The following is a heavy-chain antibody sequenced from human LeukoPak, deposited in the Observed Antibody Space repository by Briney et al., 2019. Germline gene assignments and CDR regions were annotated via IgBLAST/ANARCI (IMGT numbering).Heavy chain of an antibody. Sequence: GGSLRLSCAASGFTFSSYWMSWVRQAPGKGLEWVANIKQDGSEKYYVDSVKGRFTISRDNAKNSLYLQMNSLRAEDTAVYYCARGKSKNYYGSGSSWGQGTLVTVSS. D-gene: IGHD3-10*01. J-gene: IGHJ4*02. CDR2: IKQDGSEK. CDR3: ARGKSKNYYGSGSS. V-gene: IGHV3-7*01. CDR1: GFTFSSYW.